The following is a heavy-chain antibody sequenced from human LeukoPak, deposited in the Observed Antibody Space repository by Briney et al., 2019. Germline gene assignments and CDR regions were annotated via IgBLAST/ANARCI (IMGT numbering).Heavy chain of an antibody. J-gene: IGHJ6*02. V-gene: IGHV1-3*01. CDR2: IHADNGNT. CDR3: GAYGDYDYYYYGMDV. D-gene: IGHD4-17*01. Sequence: GASVKVSCKASGYTFISYAIHWVRQAPGQRLEWLGWIHADNGNTKYSQKFQGRVTITADESTSTAYMELSSLRSEDTAVYYCGAYGDYDYYYYGMDVWGQGTTVTVSS. CDR1: GYTFISYA.